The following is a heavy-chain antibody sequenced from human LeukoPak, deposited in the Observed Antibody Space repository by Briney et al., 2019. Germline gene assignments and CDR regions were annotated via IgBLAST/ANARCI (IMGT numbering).Heavy chain of an antibody. CDR3: ARFPPVTNLGYWYFDL. CDR1: GFTFSDHA. V-gene: IGHV3-48*01. CDR2: ISSNTTTT. Sequence: GGSLRLSCVGSGFTFSDHAMNWVRQAPGKGLEWVSYISSNTTTTYYADSVRGRFTISRDSAKNSLYLQMSSLGAEDTAVYYCARFPPVTNLGYWYFDLWGRGSPVTVSS. D-gene: IGHD4-17*01. J-gene: IGHJ2*01.